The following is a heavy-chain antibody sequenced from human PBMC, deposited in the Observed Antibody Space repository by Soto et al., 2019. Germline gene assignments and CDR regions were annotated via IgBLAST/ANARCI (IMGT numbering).Heavy chain of an antibody. V-gene: IGHV3-30*18. J-gene: IGHJ4*02. Sequence: HPGGSLRLSCAASGFTFSSYGMHWVRQAPGKGLEWVAVISYDGSNKYYADSVKGRFTISRDNSKNTLYLQMNSLRAEDTAVYYCAKDYYDSSGRLDYWGQGTLVTVSS. CDR3: AKDYYDSSGRLDY. CDR2: ISYDGSNK. D-gene: IGHD3-22*01. CDR1: GFTFSSYG.